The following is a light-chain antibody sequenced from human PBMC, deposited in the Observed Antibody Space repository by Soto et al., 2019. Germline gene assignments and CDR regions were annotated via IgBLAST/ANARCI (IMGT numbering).Light chain of an antibody. CDR1: QSVSSN. Sequence: EIVMTQSPATLSVSPGERATLSCRASQSVSSNVAWYQQIPGQTPSLLIYEASKRATDIPARFSGSGSGTDFTLTISSLKPEDFAVYYCQQRRNWPLTFGGGTKVDIK. CDR2: EAS. J-gene: IGKJ4*01. V-gene: IGKV3-11*01. CDR3: QQRRNWPLT.